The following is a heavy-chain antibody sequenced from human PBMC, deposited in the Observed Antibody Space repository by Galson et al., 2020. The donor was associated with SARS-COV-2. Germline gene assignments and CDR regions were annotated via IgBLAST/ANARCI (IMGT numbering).Heavy chain of an antibody. Sequence: SVKVSCKASGGTFITSAISWVRQAPGQGLEWMGGIIPIFGAANYAQKFQGRVTITADESTRTAYMELSSLRSEDTAVYYCARSYGWGTGAAARPYYYYHMDVWGKGTTVTVSS. J-gene: IGHJ6*03. CDR1: GGTFITSA. CDR2: IIPIFGAA. D-gene: IGHD6-13*01. V-gene: IGHV1-69*13. CDR3: ARSYGWGTGAAARPYYYYHMDV.